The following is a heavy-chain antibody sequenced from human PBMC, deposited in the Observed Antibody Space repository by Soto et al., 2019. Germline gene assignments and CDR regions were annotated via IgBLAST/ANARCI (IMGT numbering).Heavy chain of an antibody. CDR3: ARHGSN. CDR2: IYYSGIT. J-gene: IGHJ4*02. CDR1: GVSISNSSYY. V-gene: IGHV4-39*01. Sequence: NPSETLSLTCTVSGVSISNSSYYWGCIRRPPGKGLEWIGTIYYSGITYYNPSLKSRVTISVDTSKNQFSLKLTSVTAADTAVYYCARHGSNWGQGTLVTVSS.